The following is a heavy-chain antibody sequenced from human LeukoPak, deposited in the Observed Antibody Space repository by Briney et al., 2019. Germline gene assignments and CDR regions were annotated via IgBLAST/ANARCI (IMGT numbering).Heavy chain of an antibody. CDR1: GYTFTSYD. D-gene: IGHD3-22*01. CDR2: MNPNSGNT. CDR3: ARDGITYYYDSSGYPTISSFDI. Sequence: GASVKVSCKASGYTFTSYDINWVRQATGQGLEWMGWMNPNSGNTGYAQKFQGRVTMTRNTSISTAYMELSSLRSEDTAVYYCARDGITYYYDSSGYPTISSFDIWGQGTMVTVSS. J-gene: IGHJ3*02. V-gene: IGHV1-8*01.